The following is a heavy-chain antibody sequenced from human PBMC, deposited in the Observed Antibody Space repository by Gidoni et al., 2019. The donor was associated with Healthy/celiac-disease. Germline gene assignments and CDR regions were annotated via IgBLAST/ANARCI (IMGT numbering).Heavy chain of an antibody. Sequence: EVQLVESGGGLVQPGRSLRLSCAASGFTFDDYAMHWVRQAPGKGLELVSGISWNSGSIGYADSVKGRFTISRDNAKNSLYLQMNSLRAEDTALYYCAKVPPTTYCSGGSCYSGWYFDLWGRGTLVTVSS. V-gene: IGHV3-9*01. CDR3: AKVPPTTYCSGGSCYSGWYFDL. D-gene: IGHD2-15*01. J-gene: IGHJ2*01. CDR1: GFTFDDYA. CDR2: ISWNSGSI.